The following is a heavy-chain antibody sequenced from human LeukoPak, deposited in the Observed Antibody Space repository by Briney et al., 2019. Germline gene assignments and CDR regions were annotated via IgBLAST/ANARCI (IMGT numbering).Heavy chain of an antibody. CDR3: ARGGYCTNGVCYRPHYFYYYMDV. Sequence: SETLSLTCAVYGGSFTDYYLTWIRQPPGKGLEWIGEINHSGSTDYNPSLKSRVTISLDTSKSQFSLKLSSVTAADTAVYYCARGGYCTNGVCYRPHYFYYYMDVWGKGTTVTVSS. CDR1: GGSFTDYY. V-gene: IGHV4-34*01. J-gene: IGHJ6*03. CDR2: INHSGST. D-gene: IGHD2-8*01.